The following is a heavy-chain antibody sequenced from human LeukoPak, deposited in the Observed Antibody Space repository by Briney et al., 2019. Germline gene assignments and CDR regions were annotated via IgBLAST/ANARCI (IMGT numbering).Heavy chain of an antibody. J-gene: IGHJ3*02. D-gene: IGHD2-21*02. CDR3: AAGPVVTARAHDALDI. CDR2: IVVGSGNT. CDR1: GFTFTSSA. Sequence: SVKVSCKASGFTFTSSAMQWVRQARGQRLEWIGWIVVGSGNTNYAQKFQERVTITRDMSTSTAYMELSSLRSEDTAVYYCAAGPVVTARAHDALDIWGQGTMVTVSS. V-gene: IGHV1-58*02.